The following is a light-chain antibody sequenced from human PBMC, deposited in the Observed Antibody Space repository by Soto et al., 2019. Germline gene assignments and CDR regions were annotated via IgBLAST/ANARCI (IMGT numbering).Light chain of an antibody. CDR1: QSLLHSNGYNY. J-gene: IGKJ4*01. Sequence: DIVMTQSPLSLRVTPGGPPSLSCRSSQSLLHSNGYNYLDWYXQKTGQSPQXLIYLASSRASGVPDRFSASVSGTDGTLELRSVEAEDGGIYYGMQLLHPPLTFGGGTKVDIK. V-gene: IGKV2-28*01. CDR2: LAS. CDR3: MQLLHPPLT.